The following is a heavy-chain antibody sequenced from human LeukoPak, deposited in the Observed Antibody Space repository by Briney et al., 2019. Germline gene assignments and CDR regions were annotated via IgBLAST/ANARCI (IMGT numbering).Heavy chain of an antibody. Sequence: GGSLRLSCAASGFTFSSYAMSWVRQAPGKGLEWVSAISGSGGSTYYADSVKGRFTISRDNSKNTLYLQMNSLRAEDTAVYYCAKALSVYDSSGYLYWGQGTLVTVSS. CDR3: AKALSVYDSSGYLY. V-gene: IGHV3-23*01. J-gene: IGHJ4*02. CDR1: GFTFSSYA. D-gene: IGHD3-22*01. CDR2: ISGSGGST.